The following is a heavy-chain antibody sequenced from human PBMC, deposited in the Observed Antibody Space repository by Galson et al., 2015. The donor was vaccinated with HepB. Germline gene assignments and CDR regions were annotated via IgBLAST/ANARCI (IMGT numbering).Heavy chain of an antibody. D-gene: IGHD2-21*01. CDR1: GYSFTNYW. V-gene: IGHV5-51*01. Sequence: QSGAEVKKPGESLKISCKGSGYSFTNYWIGWVRQMPGKGLEWMGVIYPGDSDTRYSPPFQGQVTISADKSISTTYLQWSSLKASDTAMYYCARSDCTTSTCFHPQNFFDHWGQGTLVTVSS. J-gene: IGHJ5*02. CDR3: ARSDCTTSTCFHPQNFFDH. CDR2: IYPGDSDT.